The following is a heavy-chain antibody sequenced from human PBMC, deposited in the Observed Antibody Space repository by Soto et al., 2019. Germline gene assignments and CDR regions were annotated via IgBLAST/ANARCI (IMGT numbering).Heavy chain of an antibody. V-gene: IGHV4-31*03. CDR3: ARLAYSSRGGQFFDY. Sequence: QVQLQESGPGLVEPSQTLSLTCNVSGDSISSGGYHWSWIRQHPGKGLEWIVYIYYSGDTYYNPSLKSRVAISVHTSKKQFTLNISSATAADTAVYYCARLAYSSRGGQFFDYWGQGVLVTVSS. J-gene: IGHJ4*02. CDR1: GDSISSGGYH. CDR2: IYYSGDT. D-gene: IGHD6-13*01.